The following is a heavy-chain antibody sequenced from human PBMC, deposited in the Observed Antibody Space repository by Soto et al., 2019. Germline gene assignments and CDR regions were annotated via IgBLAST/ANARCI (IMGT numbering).Heavy chain of an antibody. J-gene: IGHJ4*02. CDR2: IFYSGST. CDR3: ARGHYDYVWGN. V-gene: IGHV4-59*01. Sequence: SETLSLTCTVSGGSISSYYWGWIRQPPGKGLEWIGYIFYSGSTSYNPSLESRVTISVDTSKNQFSLKVNSVTAADTAVYYCARGHYDYVWGNWGQGTLVTASS. D-gene: IGHD3-16*01. CDR1: GGSISSYY.